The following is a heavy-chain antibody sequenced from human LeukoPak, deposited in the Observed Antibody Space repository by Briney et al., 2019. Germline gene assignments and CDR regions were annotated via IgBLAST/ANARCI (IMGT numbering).Heavy chain of an antibody. Sequence: GGSLRLSCAASGFTFSSYAMTWVRQAPGKALEWVSAISGSGGSTYYADSVKGRFTISRDNSKNTLYLQMNSLRAEDTAVYYCYIPYYDTSAYKGYWGQGTLVTVSS. CDR1: GFTFSSYA. D-gene: IGHD3-22*01. CDR2: ISGSGGST. CDR3: YIPYYDTSAYKGY. V-gene: IGHV3-23*01. J-gene: IGHJ4*02.